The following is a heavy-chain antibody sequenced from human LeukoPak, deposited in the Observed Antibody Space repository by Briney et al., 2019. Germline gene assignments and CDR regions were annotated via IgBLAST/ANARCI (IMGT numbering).Heavy chain of an antibody. CDR1: GYSFSSYW. J-gene: IGHJ4*02. D-gene: IGHD3-9*01. CDR3: ATLYYDILTGYQYFDY. CDR2: IYPGDSDT. Sequence: GESLKISCKGSGYSFSSYWIGWVRQMPGKGLEWMGIIYPGDSDTRYSPSFQGQVTISADKSISTAYLQWSSLKASDTAMYYCATLYYDILTGYQYFDYWGQGTLVTVSS. V-gene: IGHV5-51*01.